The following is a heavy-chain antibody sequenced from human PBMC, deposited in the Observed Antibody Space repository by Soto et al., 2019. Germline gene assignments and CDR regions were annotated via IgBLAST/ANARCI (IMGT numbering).Heavy chain of an antibody. CDR1: GYTFTSYD. CDR3: ALSGAGSSISRYYYYGMDV. D-gene: IGHD6-6*01. Sequence: QVQLVQSGAEVQKPGASVKVSCKASGYTFTSYDINWVRQATGQGLEWMGWMNPNSGNTGYAQKFQGRVTMTRNTSISTAYMELSSLRSEDTAVYYCALSGAGSSISRYYYYGMDVWGQGTTVTVSS. CDR2: MNPNSGNT. J-gene: IGHJ6*02. V-gene: IGHV1-8*01.